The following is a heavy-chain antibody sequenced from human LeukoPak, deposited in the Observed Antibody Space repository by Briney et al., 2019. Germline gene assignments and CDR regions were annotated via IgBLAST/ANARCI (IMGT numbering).Heavy chain of an antibody. Sequence: ASVKVSCKASGYTFTSYGISWVRQAPGQGLEWMGGIIPIFGTANYAQKFQGRVTITTDESTSTAYMGLSSLRSEDTAVYYCATWTGITPYWGQGTLVTVSS. CDR3: ATWTGITPY. V-gene: IGHV1-69*05. CDR1: GYTFTSYG. CDR2: IIPIFGTA. D-gene: IGHD1-20*01. J-gene: IGHJ4*02.